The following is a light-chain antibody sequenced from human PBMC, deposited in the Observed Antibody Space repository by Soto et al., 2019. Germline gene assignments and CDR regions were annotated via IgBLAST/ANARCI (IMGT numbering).Light chain of an antibody. CDR3: SSYAGSRWV. V-gene: IGLV2-8*01. CDR2: DVS. J-gene: IGLJ3*02. CDR1: SSDVGAYNY. Sequence: QSALTQPPSASGSPGQSVTISCTGTSSDVGAYNYVSWYQQHPGKAPKLMIYDVSKRPSGVPYRFSGSKSGNAASLTVSGLQGEDEADYYFSSYAGSRWVFGGGTKLTVL.